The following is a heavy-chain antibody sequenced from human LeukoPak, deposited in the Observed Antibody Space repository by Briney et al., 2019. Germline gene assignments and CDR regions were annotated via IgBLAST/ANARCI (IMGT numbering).Heavy chain of an antibody. CDR3: ARDRYSGSYGLDY. CDR2: ISWNSGII. D-gene: IGHD1-26*01. V-gene: IGHV3-9*01. Sequence: GGSLRLSCAASGFTFDDYAMHWVRQAPGKGLEWVSGISWNSGIIGYADSVKGRFTISRDNAKNSLYLQMNSLRAEDTAVYYCARDRYSGSYGLDYWGQGTLVTVSS. CDR1: GFTFDDYA. J-gene: IGHJ4*02.